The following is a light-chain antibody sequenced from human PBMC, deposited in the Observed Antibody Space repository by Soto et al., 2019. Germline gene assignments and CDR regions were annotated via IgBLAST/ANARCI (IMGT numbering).Light chain of an antibody. Sequence: EIVLTQSPGTLSLSPGERATLSCRASQSVSSSNLGWYHQKPGQAPRLLIYGASSRATGIPDRFSGSASGTEFTLTISSLQSEDFAVYYCQQYNNWPRTFGQGTRLEIK. V-gene: IGKV3D-15*01. CDR2: GAS. CDR3: QQYNNWPRT. J-gene: IGKJ5*01. CDR1: QSVSSSN.